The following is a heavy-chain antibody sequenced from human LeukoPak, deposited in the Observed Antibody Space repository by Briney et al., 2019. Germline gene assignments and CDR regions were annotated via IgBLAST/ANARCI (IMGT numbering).Heavy chain of an antibody. CDR3: ARCLWSSSRYMDS. Sequence: GGSLRLSCTGSGFIFNQYGMMWVRQAPGKVPEWLSYISATTSTLYYVDSVKGRFTISRDNTKSSLYLQMNSLTVEDTAIYYCARCLWSSSRYMDSWGQGTLVTVSA. J-gene: IGHJ5*01. CDR2: ISATTSTL. CDR1: GFIFNQYG. D-gene: IGHD3-3*01. V-gene: IGHV3-48*01.